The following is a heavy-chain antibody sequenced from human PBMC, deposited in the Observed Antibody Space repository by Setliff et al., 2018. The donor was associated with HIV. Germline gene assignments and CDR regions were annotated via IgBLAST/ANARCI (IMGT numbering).Heavy chain of an antibody. CDR3: ARVLDPGIAVATHAFDI. D-gene: IGHD6-19*01. Sequence: GASVKVSCKAPSYSFTNFGISWLRQAPGHGPEWMGWISPFNGKTNYALKFQGRVSLTTDTSTSTAYMELKNLKSDDTAVYYCARVLDPGIAVATHAFDIWGQGTMVTVSS. J-gene: IGHJ3*02. V-gene: IGHV1-18*01. CDR2: ISPFNGKT. CDR1: SYSFTNFG.